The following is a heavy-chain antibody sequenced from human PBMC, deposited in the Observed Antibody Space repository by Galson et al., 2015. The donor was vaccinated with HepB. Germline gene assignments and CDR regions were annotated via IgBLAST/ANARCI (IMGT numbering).Heavy chain of an antibody. J-gene: IGHJ4*02. CDR2: INHAGSL. Sequence: TLSLTCAVSGGSFSGHYWTWIRQSPAKGLEWIGEINHAGSLNYNPSLKSRVTISVDTSRRQVFLNLTSVTAADTALYYCARGGRIPAAGYFDSWGQGGLVTVSS. CDR3: ARGGRIPAAGYFDS. V-gene: IGHV4-34*01. CDR1: GGSFSGHY. D-gene: IGHD6-13*01.